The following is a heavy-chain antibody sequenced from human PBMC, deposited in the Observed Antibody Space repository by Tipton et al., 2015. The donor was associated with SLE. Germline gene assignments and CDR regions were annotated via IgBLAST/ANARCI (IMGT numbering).Heavy chain of an antibody. CDR1: GFTFSSYW. J-gene: IGHJ4*02. D-gene: IGHD3-16*01. CDR2: MNSDGSTT. V-gene: IGHV3-74*01. Sequence: SLRLSCAASGFTFSSYWMHWVRQVPGKGLVWVSRMNSDGSTTTYADSVKGRFTISRDNAKNTLYLQMNSLRVEDTAVYYCAREPHGLNLGELWGFWGQGALVIVSS. CDR3: AREPHGLNLGELWGF.